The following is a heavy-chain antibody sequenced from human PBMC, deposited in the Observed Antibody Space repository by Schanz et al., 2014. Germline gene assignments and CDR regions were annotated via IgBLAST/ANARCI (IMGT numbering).Heavy chain of an antibody. Sequence: VQLVESGGCVVQPGRSLRLSCATSGTNFDYYGMNWVRQAPGKGMEWVSSITTGGNTYYRDSVKGRFIVSRDNSKNTLYLEMNRLRFDDTAVYYCSKDKQGSRSDDSWGQGTLVTVSS. J-gene: IGHJ5*01. CDR3: SKDKQGSRSDDS. CDR2: ITTGGNT. V-gene: IGHV3-23*04. D-gene: IGHD2-15*01. CDR1: GTNFDYYG.